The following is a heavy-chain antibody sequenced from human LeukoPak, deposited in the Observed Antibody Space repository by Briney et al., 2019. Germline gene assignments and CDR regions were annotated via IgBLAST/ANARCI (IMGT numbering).Heavy chain of an antibody. CDR3: ARRKKQQLASGYFDY. CDR2: INHSGST. CDR1: GGSFSGYY. J-gene: IGHJ4*02. D-gene: IGHD6-13*01. V-gene: IGHV4-34*01. Sequence: ETLSLTCAVYGGSFSGYYWSWIRQPPGKGLEWIGEINHSGSTNYNPSLKSRVTISVDTSKNQFSLRLSSVTAADTAVYYCARRKKQQLASGYFDYWGQGTLVTVSS.